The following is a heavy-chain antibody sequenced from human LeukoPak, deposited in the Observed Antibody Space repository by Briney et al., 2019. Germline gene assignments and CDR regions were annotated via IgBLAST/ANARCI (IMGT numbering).Heavy chain of an antibody. CDR3: ARKGYYDFRNGYYVGFDY. CDR1: GFIFGSFW. J-gene: IGHJ4*02. CDR2: IKQDGSEK. V-gene: IGHV3-7*01. D-gene: IGHD3-3*01. Sequence: PRGPLRLSCAGSGFIFGSFWMSWVRQAPGKWLEWVADIKQDGSEKYYMDSVKGRFTISRDNGKNSLSLQMNRLRAEDTAVYFCARKGYYDFRNGYYVGFDYWGQGILVTVSS.